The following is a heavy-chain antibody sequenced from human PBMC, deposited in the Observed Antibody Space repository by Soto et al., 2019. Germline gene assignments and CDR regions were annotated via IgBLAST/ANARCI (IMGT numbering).Heavy chain of an antibody. CDR1: GFTFSSYG. CDR3: AKVGGDDSSGYYYFRF. CDR2: ISYDGSNK. V-gene: IGHV3-30*18. Sequence: GGSLRLSCAASGFTFSSYGMHWVRQAPGKGLEWVAVISYDGSNKYYADSVKGRFIISRDNSKNTLYLQMNSLRAEDTAVYYCAKVGGDDSSGYYYFRFWGQGTLVTVSS. J-gene: IGHJ4*02. D-gene: IGHD3-22*01.